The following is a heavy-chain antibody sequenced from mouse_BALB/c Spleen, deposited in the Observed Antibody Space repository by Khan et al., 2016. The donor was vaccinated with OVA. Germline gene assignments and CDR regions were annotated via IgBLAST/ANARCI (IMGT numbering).Heavy chain of an antibody. CDR3: ASGDNGSSIPWFAD. CDR1: GFTFSDYY. D-gene: IGHD1-1*01. V-gene: IGHV5-4*02. J-gene: IGHJ3*01. CDR2: ISDGGSYT. Sequence: EVELVESGGGLVKPGGSLKLSCAASGFTFSDYYMYWVRQTPEKRLEWVATISDGGSYTNYADIVKGRFTISRDNSENNLYLQVRSLKSEDTAMSYCASGDNGSSIPWFADWGQGTLVTVSA.